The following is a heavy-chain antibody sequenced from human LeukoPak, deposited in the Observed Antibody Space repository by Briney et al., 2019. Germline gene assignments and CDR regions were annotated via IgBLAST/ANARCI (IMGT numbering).Heavy chain of an antibody. D-gene: IGHD4-17*01. V-gene: IGHV5-51*01. CDR1: GYIFTHYW. J-gene: IGHJ4*02. CDR3: ARHTEDYGDYYFDY. CDR2: IYPADSDT. Sequence: GESLKISCQVSGYIFTHYWIGWVRHMPGNGLESMGIIYPADSDTKYSPSFQGQVTISADKSINPVYLQWSSLKASDTAMYYCARHTEDYGDYYFDYWGQGTLVTVSS.